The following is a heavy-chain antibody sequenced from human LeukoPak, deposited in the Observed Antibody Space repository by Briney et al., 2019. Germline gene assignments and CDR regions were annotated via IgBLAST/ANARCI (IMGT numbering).Heavy chain of an antibody. CDR1: GGSISSKNDY. V-gene: IGHV4-39*01. J-gene: IGHJ3*02. CDR2: IYYSGST. CDR3: ARSLVLRYFDWLLYPDAFDI. D-gene: IGHD3-9*01. Sequence: SETLSLTCSVSGGSISSKNDYWGWIRQPPGKGLEWIGSIYYSGSTYYNPSLKSRVTISVDTSKNQFSLKLSSVTAADTAVYYCARSLVLRYFDWLLYPDAFDIWGQGTMVTVSS.